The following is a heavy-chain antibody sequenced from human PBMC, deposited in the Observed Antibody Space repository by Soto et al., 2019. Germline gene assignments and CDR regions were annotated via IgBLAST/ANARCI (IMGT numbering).Heavy chain of an antibody. J-gene: IGHJ6*02. D-gene: IGHD3-10*01. CDR2: IYSRGDI. CDR3: ARDFGSDATGYYGMDV. V-gene: IGHV3-66*01. CDR1: GFTVSSNY. Sequence: EVQVVESGGGLVQPGGSLRLSCAASGFTVSSNYMSWVRQTPGKGLEWVSMIYSRGDIVYSDSVRGRFSVSRDNPNNTMHLQMTSLGVEDTAVYYCARDFGSDATGYYGMDVWGQGTTVTVSS.